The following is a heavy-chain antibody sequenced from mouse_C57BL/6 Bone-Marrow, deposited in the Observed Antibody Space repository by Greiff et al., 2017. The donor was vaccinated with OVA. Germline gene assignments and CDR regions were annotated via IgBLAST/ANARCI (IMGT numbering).Heavy chain of an antibody. CDR1: GYAFSSYW. Sequence: QVQLQQSGAELVKPGASVKISCKASGYAFSSYWMNWVKQRPGKGLEWIGQIYPGDGDTNYNGKFKGKATLTADKSSSTAYMQLSSLTSEDSAVYFCARSHYGSSYWYFDVWGTESTVTVSS. CDR2: IYPGDGDT. J-gene: IGHJ1*03. CDR3: ARSHYGSSYWYFDV. D-gene: IGHD1-1*01. V-gene: IGHV1-80*01.